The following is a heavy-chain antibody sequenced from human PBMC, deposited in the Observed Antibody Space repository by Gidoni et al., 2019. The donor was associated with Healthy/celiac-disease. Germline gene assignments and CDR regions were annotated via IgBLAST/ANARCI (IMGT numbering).Heavy chain of an antibody. V-gene: IGHV4-31*03. CDR3: ARVGSGSGAGDAFDI. J-gene: IGHJ3*02. CDR2: TYYSGST. D-gene: IGHD3-10*01. Sequence: QVQLQESGLGLVKPSQTLSLTCTVSGGSISRCGYYWSWIRQHPGKGLEWIGYTYYSGSTYYNPSLKSRVTISVDTSKNQFSLKLSSVTAADTAVYYCARVGSGSGAGDAFDIWGQGTMVTVSS. CDR1: GGSISRCGYY.